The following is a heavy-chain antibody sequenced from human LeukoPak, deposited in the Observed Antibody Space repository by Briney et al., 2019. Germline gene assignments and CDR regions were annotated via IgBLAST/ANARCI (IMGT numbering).Heavy chain of an antibody. Sequence: QPGGSLRLSCAASGFTFSSYGMHWVRQAPGKGLEWVAFIRYDGSNKYYADSVKGRFTISRDNSKNTLYLQMNSLRAEDTAVYYCAKDKGAVESGWYYYFDYWGQGTLVTVSS. V-gene: IGHV3-30*02. CDR1: GFTFSSYG. CDR3: AKDKGAVESGWYYYFDY. D-gene: IGHD6-19*01. CDR2: IRYDGSNK. J-gene: IGHJ4*02.